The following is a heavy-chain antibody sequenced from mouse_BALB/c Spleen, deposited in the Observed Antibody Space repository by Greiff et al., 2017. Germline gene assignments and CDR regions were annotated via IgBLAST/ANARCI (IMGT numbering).Heavy chain of an antibody. CDR3: ARVLLRLRSSMDY. V-gene: IGHV5-9-4*01. CDR1: GFTFSSYA. CDR2: ISSGGSYT. D-gene: IGHD1-2*01. Sequence: EVQLVESGGGLVKPGGSLKLSCAASGFTFSSYAMSWVRQSPEKRLEWVAEISSGGSYTYYPDTVTGRFTISRDNAKNTLYLEMSSLRSEDTAMYYCARVLLRLRSSMDYWGQGTSVTVSS. J-gene: IGHJ4*01.